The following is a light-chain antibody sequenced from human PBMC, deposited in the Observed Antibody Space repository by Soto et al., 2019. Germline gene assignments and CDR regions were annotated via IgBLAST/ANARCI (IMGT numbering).Light chain of an antibody. J-gene: IGKJ4*01. CDR2: DAS. Sequence: PGGRATLSCRASQSVSSYLAWYQQKPGQAPRLLIYDASNRATGIPARFSGSGSGTDFTLTISSLEPEDFAVYYCQQRSNWPLTFGGGTKVDIK. CDR1: QSVSSY. CDR3: QQRSNWPLT. V-gene: IGKV3-11*01.